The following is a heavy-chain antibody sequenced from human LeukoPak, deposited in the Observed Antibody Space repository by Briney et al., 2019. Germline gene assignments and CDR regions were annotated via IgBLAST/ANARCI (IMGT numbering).Heavy chain of an antibody. Sequence: GESLKISCKDSGYSFTNYWIGWVRQMPGKGLAWMGIIHSADSNTKYSPSFQGQVTISADKSISTAYLQWSGLKASDTAMYYCAGARHGDYRWDYWGQGTLVTVSS. CDR3: AGARHGDYRWDY. D-gene: IGHD4-17*01. CDR2: IHSADSNT. J-gene: IGHJ4*02. V-gene: IGHV5-51*01. CDR1: GYSFTNYW.